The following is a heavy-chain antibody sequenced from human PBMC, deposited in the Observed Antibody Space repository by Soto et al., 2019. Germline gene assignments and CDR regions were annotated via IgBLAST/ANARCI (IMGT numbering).Heavy chain of an antibody. V-gene: IGHV3-33*01. CDR2: IWSDGNNR. CDR1: GFMFSNHG. J-gene: IGHJ4*02. D-gene: IGHD3-22*01. Sequence: GGSLRLSCAASGFMFSNHGMHWVRQAPGKGLKWVAVIWSDGNNRYYADSVKGRFTISRDNSKNTVYLQMNSLRTEDTAVYYCARRPLNSNGAYWGQGTLVTVSS. CDR3: ARRPLNSNGAY.